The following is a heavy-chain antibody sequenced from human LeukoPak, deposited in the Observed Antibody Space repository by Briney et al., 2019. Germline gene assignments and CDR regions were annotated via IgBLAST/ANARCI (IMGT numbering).Heavy chain of an antibody. CDR3: AHRQLITMIVVKDAFDI. Sequence: KESGPTLVKPPQTLTLTCTFSGFCLSTRGVGVAWIRQPPGKALEWLAIIYWNDDKRYSPSLKSRLTITKDTSKNQAVLTMINMDPVDTATYYCAHRQLITMIVVKDAFDIWGQGTMVTVSS. J-gene: IGHJ3*02. D-gene: IGHD3-22*01. CDR2: IYWNDDK. V-gene: IGHV2-5*01. CDR1: GFCLSTRGVG.